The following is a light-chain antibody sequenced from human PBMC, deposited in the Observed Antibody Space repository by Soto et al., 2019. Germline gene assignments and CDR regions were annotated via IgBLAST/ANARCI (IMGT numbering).Light chain of an antibody. CDR2: EVS. CDR3: CSYAVSSTYV. CDR1: SSDFGYNL. J-gene: IGLJ1*01. Sequence: QSVLTQPASVSGSPEQSITISCTGSSSDFGYNLVSWYQQHPGRAPKLIISEVSKRPSGVSNRFSGSKSGNTASLTISGLQAEDEADYVCCSYAVSSTYVFGAGTKVTVL. V-gene: IGLV2-23*02.